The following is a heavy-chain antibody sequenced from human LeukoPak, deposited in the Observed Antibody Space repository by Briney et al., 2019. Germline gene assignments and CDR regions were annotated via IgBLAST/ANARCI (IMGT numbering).Heavy chain of an antibody. CDR3: ARTDYYDSSGYPGNFDY. CDR2: IYISGNT. CDR1: GGSISGYY. V-gene: IGHV4-4*07. Sequence: PSETLSLTCTVSGGSISGYYWTWIRQPAGKGLEWIGRIYISGNTNYNPSLESRITMSVDTSKNQFSLKLSSVTAADTAVYYCARTDYYDSSGYPGNFDYWGQGTLVTVSS. D-gene: IGHD3-22*01. J-gene: IGHJ4*02.